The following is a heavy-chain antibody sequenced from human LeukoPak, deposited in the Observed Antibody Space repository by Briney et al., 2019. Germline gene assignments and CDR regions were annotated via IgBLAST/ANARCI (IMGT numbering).Heavy chain of an antibody. D-gene: IGHD6-6*01. Sequence: GASVKVSCKASGYTFTSYDISWVRQAPGQGLEWMGWISTYNDNTHYAQKLQGRVTMTTDTSTSTVYMELKSLRPDDTAVYYCARIQSRIIAARPGNPAFDYWGRGTLVTVSS. CDR1: GYTFTSYD. J-gene: IGHJ4*02. CDR2: ISTYNDNT. CDR3: ARIQSRIIAARPGNPAFDY. V-gene: IGHV1-18*01.